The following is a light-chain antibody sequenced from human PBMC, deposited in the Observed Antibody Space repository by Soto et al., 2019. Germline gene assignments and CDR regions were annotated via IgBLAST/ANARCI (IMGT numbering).Light chain of an antibody. CDR2: AVF. Sequence: DIQLTQSPSSLSASVGDRVTITCRSSQTINNYLNWYQQKPGKAPRLLVYAVFSLQSGVPSRFSGSGSATDFTLTISSLQPEDFPTYYCQQSYSAPLTFGGGTKVDIK. CDR3: QQSYSAPLT. CDR1: QTINNY. V-gene: IGKV1-39*01. J-gene: IGKJ4*01.